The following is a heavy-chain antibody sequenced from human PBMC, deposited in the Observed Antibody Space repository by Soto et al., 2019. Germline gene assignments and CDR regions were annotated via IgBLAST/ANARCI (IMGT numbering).Heavy chain of an antibody. J-gene: IGHJ4*02. D-gene: IGHD3-9*01. CDR3: ARLYYDVLTGYSYDS. V-gene: IGHV1-69*01. Sequence: QVQLVQSGAAVKKPGSSVNVSCKASGGTVNNYGMGWVRQAPGQGLEWMGGIIPMIGRTNYAQKLQGRLILTADASRSAAYMELRSLRSDDTAVYYWARLYYDVLTGYSYDSWGQGTLVTVSS. CDR1: GGTVNNYG. CDR2: IIPMIGRT.